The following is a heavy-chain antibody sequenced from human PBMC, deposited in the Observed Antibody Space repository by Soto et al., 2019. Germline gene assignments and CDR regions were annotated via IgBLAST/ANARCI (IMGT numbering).Heavy chain of an antibody. V-gene: IGHV4-38-2*01. Sequence: SATLSLTCAVSGFSIDSAYYWGWIRQTHGEGIEYTGLTSHSGRTFSNPSLKSRLTISFDTAKNEFSLNLKSATAADTAVYYCARGRGFLLLGVPLDSWGPGTPVTVSA. J-gene: IGHJ4*02. CDR2: TSHSGRT. CDR3: ARGRGFLLLGVPLDS. D-gene: IGHD3-10*01. CDR1: GFSIDSAYY.